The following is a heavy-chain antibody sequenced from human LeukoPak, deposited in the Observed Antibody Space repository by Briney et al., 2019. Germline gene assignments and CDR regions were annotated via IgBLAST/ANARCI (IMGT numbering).Heavy chain of an antibody. V-gene: IGHV3-23*01. J-gene: IGHJ4*02. Sequence: GGSLRLSCAASGFIFSSYAMNWVRQAPGKGLEWVSGISSSASSIYYADSVKGRFTISRDNSKNTLYLQMNSLRAEDTAVYYCAKLTTEDFWGQGTVVTVSS. CDR3: AKLTTEDF. CDR2: ISSSASSI. CDR1: GFIFSSYA. D-gene: IGHD4-17*01.